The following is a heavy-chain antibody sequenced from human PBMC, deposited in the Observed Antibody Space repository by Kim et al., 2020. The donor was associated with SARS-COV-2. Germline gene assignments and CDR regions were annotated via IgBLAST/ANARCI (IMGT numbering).Heavy chain of an antibody. V-gene: IGHV4-34*01. D-gene: IGHD2-2*01. CDR2: INHSGST. J-gene: IGHJ3*02. Sequence: SETLSLTCAVYGGSFSGYYWSWIRQPPGKGLEWIGEINHSGSTNYNPSLKSRVTISVDTSKNQFSLKLSSVTAADTAVYYCALRCSSTSCYGAFDIWGQG. CDR1: GGSFSGYY. CDR3: ALRCSSTSCYGAFDI.